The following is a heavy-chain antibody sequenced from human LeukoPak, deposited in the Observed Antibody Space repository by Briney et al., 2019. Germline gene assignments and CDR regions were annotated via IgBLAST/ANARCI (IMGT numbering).Heavy chain of an antibody. CDR1: GFRFSSYW. V-gene: IGHV3-33*08. Sequence: GGSLRLSCAASGFRFSSYWMSWVRQAPGKGLEWVAVIWYDGSNIYYADSVKGRFTISRDNSKNTLYLQMNSLRAEDTAVYYCARDRGSYFSFDYWGQGTLVTVSS. CDR3: ARDRGSYFSFDY. J-gene: IGHJ4*02. CDR2: IWYDGSNI. D-gene: IGHD1-26*01.